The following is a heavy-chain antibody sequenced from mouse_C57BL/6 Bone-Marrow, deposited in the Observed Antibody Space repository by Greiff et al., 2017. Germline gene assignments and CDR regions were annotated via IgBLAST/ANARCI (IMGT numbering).Heavy chain of an antibody. CDR2: IWSDGST. V-gene: IGHV2-6-1*01. D-gene: IGHD2-3*01. CDR3: ARHDGYYSWCAY. J-gene: IGHJ3*01. CDR1: GFSFTSYG. Sequence: VKLMESGPGLVAPSQSLSITCTVSGFSFTSYGVHWVRQPPGKGLEWLVVIWSDGSTTYNSALKSRLSISKDNSKSQVFLKMNSLQTDDTAMYYCARHDGYYSWCAYWGQGTLVTVSA.